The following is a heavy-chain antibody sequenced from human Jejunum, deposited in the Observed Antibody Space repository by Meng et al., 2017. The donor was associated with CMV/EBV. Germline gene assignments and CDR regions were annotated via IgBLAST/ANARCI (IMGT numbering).Heavy chain of an antibody. J-gene: IGHJ4*02. CDR3: ARAHSSTWHNLDY. CDR1: GFTFGSYA. Sequence: CGFTFGSYAMHWVRQAPGKGLEWLAVISTDTTTKYYAGSVKGRFTLSRDNSKNTLYVQMNSLRREDTAVYYCARAHSSTWHNLDYWGQGTLVTVSS. CDR2: ISTDTTTK. D-gene: IGHD2-2*01. V-gene: IGHV3-30-3*01.